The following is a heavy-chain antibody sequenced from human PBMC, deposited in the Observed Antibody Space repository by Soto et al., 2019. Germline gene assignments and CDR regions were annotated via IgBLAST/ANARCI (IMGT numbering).Heavy chain of an antibody. Sequence: QVQLRESGPGLVKSSQTLPLTRTVSGGSISSGYYYWTWVRQPPGKGLEWIGYIFYSGNTYYNPSLESRVTISIDTSTNQFSLKLTSVTDADTALYYCARAARTLRGVVDYWGQGTLVTVSS. D-gene: IGHD3-10*01. CDR3: ARAARTLRGVVDY. V-gene: IGHV4-30-4*01. CDR2: IFYSGNT. CDR1: GGSISSGYYY. J-gene: IGHJ4*02.